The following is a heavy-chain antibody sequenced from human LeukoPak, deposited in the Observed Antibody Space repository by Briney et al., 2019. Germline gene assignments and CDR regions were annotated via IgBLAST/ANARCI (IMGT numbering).Heavy chain of an antibody. CDR2: IKQDGTEK. V-gene: IGHV3-7*04. J-gene: IGHJ4*02. D-gene: IGHD1-26*01. Sequence: PGGSLRLSCAASGFTFSSYWMSCVRQAPGKGLEWVAIIKQDGTEKYYVDSVKGRFTISRDNAKNSLYLQMNSLRAEDTAVYYCARGVGATHFDYWGQGTLATVSS. CDR3: ARGVGATHFDY. CDR1: GFTFSSYW.